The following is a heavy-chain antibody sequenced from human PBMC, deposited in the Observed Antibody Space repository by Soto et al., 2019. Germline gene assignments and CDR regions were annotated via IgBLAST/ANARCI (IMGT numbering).Heavy chain of an antibody. J-gene: IGHJ6*02. D-gene: IGHD3-10*01. V-gene: IGHV1-18*01. CDR1: GYTFTSYG. CDR3: ARGSGRYYFLGYYYGMDV. CDR2: ISAYNGNT. Sequence: ASVKISCKASGYTFTSYGISWVRQAPGQGLEWMGWISAYNGNTNYAQKLQGRVTMTTDTSTSTAYMELRSLRSDDTAVYYCARGSGRYYFLGYYYGMDVWGQGTTVTVSS.